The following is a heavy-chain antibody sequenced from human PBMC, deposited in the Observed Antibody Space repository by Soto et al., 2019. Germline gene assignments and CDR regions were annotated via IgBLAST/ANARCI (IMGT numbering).Heavy chain of an antibody. D-gene: IGHD4-4*01. V-gene: IGHV3-9*01. J-gene: IGHJ4*02. Sequence: EVQLVESGGGLVQSGRSPRLSCAASGFTFDDYAMHWVRQFPGKGLEWVSSISWNGGNIGYADSVKGRFIISRDNAKNSLYLQLNTLRADDTALYYCAKGKGYSNYYSFDYWGQGTLVTVSS. CDR2: ISWNGGNI. CDR3: AKGKGYSNYYSFDY. CDR1: GFTFDDYA.